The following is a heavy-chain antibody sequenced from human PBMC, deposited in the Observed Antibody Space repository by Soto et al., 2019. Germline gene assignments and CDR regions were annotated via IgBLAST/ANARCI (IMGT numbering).Heavy chain of an antibody. V-gene: IGHV1-2*04. J-gene: IGHJ5*02. D-gene: IGHD3-16*01. CDR1: GYTFTGYY. CDR2: INPNSGGT. Sequence: ASVKVSCKASGYTFTGYYMHWVRQAPGQGLEWMGWINPNSGGTNYAQKFQGWVTMTRDTSISTAYMELSRLRSDDTAVYYCARDWGTKASPTRTFDPWGQGTLVTVPS. CDR3: ARDWGTKASPTRTFDP.